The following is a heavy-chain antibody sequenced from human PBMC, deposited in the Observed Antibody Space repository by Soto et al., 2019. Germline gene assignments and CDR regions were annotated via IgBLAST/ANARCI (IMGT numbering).Heavy chain of an antibody. CDR2: INHSGST. D-gene: IGHD2-2*01. V-gene: IGHV4-34*01. J-gene: IGHJ6*02. CDR3: ARALPVSRYCISIDCPRSGMDV. Sequence: SETLSLTCAVYGGSFIGYYWIFFRHPPFKWLEWIAEINHSGSTNYNPSLKSRVTISVDTSKNYFSLKLSFVTAADTAVYYCARALPVSRYCISIDCPRSGMDVWGQGTTVTVSS. CDR1: GGSFIGYY.